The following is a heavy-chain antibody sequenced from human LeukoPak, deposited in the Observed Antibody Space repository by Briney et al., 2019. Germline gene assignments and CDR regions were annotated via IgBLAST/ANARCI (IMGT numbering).Heavy chain of an antibody. CDR3: ARDFRGWLQCPFEY. J-gene: IGHJ4*02. V-gene: IGHV4-38-2*02. D-gene: IGHD5-24*01. CDR1: GYSISSGYS. Sequence: SETLSLTCIVSGYSISSGYSWGWIRQPPGEGLEWIGSISYSGSTDYNPSLKSRVTISADTSKNQFSLKLTSVTAADTAVYYCARDFRGWLQCPFEYWGQGTPVTVSS. CDR2: ISYSGST.